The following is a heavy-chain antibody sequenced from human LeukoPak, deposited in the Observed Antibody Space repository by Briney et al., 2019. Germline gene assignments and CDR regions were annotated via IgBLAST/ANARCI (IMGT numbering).Heavy chain of an antibody. V-gene: IGHV1-8*01. D-gene: IGHD3-3*01. CDR2: INPNSGNT. CDR3: ARVPPVLRFLEWFPRFDP. Sequence: ASVKVSCKASGYTFTSYVNWVRQATGQGLEWMGWINPNSGNTGYAQKFQGRVTMTRNTSISTAYMELSSLRSEDTAVYYCARVPPVLRFLEWFPRFDPWGQGTLVTVSS. CDR1: GYTFTSYV. J-gene: IGHJ5*02.